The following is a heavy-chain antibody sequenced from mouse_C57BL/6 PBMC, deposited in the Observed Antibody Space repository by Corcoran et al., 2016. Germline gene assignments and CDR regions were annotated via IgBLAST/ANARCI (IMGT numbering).Heavy chain of an antibody. V-gene: IGHV1-81*01. Sequence: QVQLQQSGAELARPGASVKLSCKASGYTFTSYGISWVKQRTGQGLEWIGEIYPRSGNTYYNEKFKGKATLTADKSSSTAYMELRSLTSEDSAVYFCSRAIEGNPAWFVYWGQGTLVTVSA. J-gene: IGHJ3*01. CDR1: GYTFTSYG. D-gene: IGHD2-1*01. CDR3: SRAIEGNPAWFVY. CDR2: IYPRSGNT.